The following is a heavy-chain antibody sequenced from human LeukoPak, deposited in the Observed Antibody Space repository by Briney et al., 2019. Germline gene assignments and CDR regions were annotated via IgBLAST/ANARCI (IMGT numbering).Heavy chain of an antibody. J-gene: IGHJ4*02. D-gene: IGHD1-1*01. CDR1: GGSFSSYY. CDR3: GRLRGNDADY. Sequence: SETLSLTCAVYGGSFSSYYWGWIRQPPGKGLEWIGSIYYSGSTYYNPSLKSRVTISVDTSKNQFSLKVSSVTAADTAVYYCGRLRGNDADYWGQGTLVTVSS. V-gene: IGHV4-39*01. CDR2: IYYSGST.